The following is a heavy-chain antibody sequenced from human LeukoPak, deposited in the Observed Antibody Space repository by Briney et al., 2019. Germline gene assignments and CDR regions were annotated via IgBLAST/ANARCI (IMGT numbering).Heavy chain of an antibody. D-gene: IGHD4-17*01. V-gene: IGHV3-53*01. Sequence: GGSLRLSCAASGFTVSSNYMSWVRQAPGKGLEWVSVIYSGGSTYYADSVKGRFTISRDNSKNTLYLQMNSLRAEDTAVYYCARQPNYGDYTLLNFDYWGQGALVTVSS. CDR2: IYSGGST. CDR3: ARQPNYGDYTLLNFDY. J-gene: IGHJ4*02. CDR1: GFTVSSNY.